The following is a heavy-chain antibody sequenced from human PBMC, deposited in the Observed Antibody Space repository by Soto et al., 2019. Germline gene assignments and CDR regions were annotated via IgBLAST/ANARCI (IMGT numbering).Heavy chain of an antibody. D-gene: IGHD2-21*02. CDR1: GGSISGYY. CDR2: MYNTGST. J-gene: IGHJ6*02. V-gene: IGHV4-59*01. Sequence: SETLSLTCTVSGGSISGYYWSWIRQPPGKGLEWIGYMYNTGSTGYNPSFKSRVTISVDTSKNQFSLKLNSVTAADTAVYYCARDLWGYCGTDCYPLDVWGQGTTVTVSS. CDR3: ARDLWGYCGTDCYPLDV.